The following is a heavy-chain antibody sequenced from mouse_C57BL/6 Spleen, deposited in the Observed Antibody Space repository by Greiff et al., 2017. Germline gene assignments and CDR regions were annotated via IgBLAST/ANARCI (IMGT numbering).Heavy chain of an antibody. V-gene: IGHV2-6*03. CDR1: GFSLTSYG. D-gene: IGHD1-1*01. CDR3: AASYYGSPWYFDV. J-gene: IGHJ1*03. CDR2: IWSDGST. Sequence: QVQLKQSGPGLVAPSQSLSITCTVSGFSLTSYGVHWVRQPPGKGLEWLVVIWSDGSTTYNSALKSRLSISKDNSKSQVFLKMNSLQTDDTAMYYCAASYYGSPWYFDVWGTGTTVTVSS.